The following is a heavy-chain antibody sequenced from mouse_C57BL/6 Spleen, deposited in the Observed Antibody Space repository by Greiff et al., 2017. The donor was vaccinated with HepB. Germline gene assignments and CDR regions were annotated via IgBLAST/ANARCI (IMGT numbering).Heavy chain of an antibody. CDR3: ARGYYSNTWFAY. CDR1: GFTFSDYG. Sequence: EVKVVESGGGLVKPGGSLKLSCAASGFTFSDYGMHWVRQAPEKGLEWVAYISSGSSTIYYADTVKGRCTISRDNAKNTLFLQMTSLRAEDTAMYYCARGYYSNTWFAYWGQGTLVTVSA. D-gene: IGHD2-5*01. V-gene: IGHV5-17*01. J-gene: IGHJ3*01. CDR2: ISSGSSTI.